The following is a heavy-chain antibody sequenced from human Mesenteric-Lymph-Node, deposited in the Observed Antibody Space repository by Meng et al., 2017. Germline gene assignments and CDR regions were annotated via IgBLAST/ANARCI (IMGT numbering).Heavy chain of an antibody. CDR3: ATQESRDGHNPY. CDR1: GGSISSSYW. D-gene: IGHD5-24*01. J-gene: IGHJ4*02. Sequence: QGHLQGSGPGLGKPSGTLSLTCVVSGGSISSSYWWTWVRQSPGKGLEWIGEMYHSGTTNYNPSLKSRVTISMGKSNNQLSLKLNSVTAADTAVYYCATQESRDGHNPYWGQGTLVTVSS. V-gene: IGHV4-4*02. CDR2: MYHSGTT.